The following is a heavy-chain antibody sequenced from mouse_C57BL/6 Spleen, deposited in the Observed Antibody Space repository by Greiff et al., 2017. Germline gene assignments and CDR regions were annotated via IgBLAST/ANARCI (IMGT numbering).Heavy chain of an antibody. V-gene: IGHV1-76*01. CDR1: GYTFTDYY. D-gene: IGHD3-2*02. Sequence: QVQLQQSGAELVRPGASVKLSCKASGYTFTDYYINWVKQRPGQGLEWIARIYPGSGNTYYNEKFKGKATLTAEKSSSTAYMQLSSLTSEDSAVYFCARQLRLQYYFDYWGQGTTLTVSS. CDR3: ARQLRLQYYFDY. J-gene: IGHJ2*01. CDR2: IYPGSGNT.